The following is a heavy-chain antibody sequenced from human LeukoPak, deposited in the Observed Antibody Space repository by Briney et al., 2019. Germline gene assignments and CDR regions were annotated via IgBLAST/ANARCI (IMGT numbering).Heavy chain of an antibody. CDR1: GFTFSSHW. CDR2: IKEDGTDK. J-gene: IGHJ6*02. CDR3: AREIFMDV. Sequence: GGSLRLSCAASGFTFSSHWMSWVRQAPGKGLEWVANIKEDGTDKYYVDSVKGRFTISRDDAKTSLYLQMNSPRAEDTAVYYCAREIFMDVWGQGTTVTVSS. V-gene: IGHV3-7*05. D-gene: IGHD3-3*01.